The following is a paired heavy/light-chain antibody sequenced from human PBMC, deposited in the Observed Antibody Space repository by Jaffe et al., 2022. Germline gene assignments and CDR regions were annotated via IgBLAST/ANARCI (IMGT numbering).Light chain of an antibody. Sequence: EIVMTQSPATLSVSPGERATLSCGASQSVSSNLAWYQQKLGQAPRLLIHRVSTRATGIPARFSGSGSGTEFTLTISSLQSEDFAVYYCQQYNNWPLTFGGGTKVEIK. J-gene: IGKJ4*01. CDR3: QQYNNWPLT. CDR2: RVS. CDR1: QSVSSN. V-gene: IGKV3-15*01.
Heavy chain of an antibody. CDR3: AKGDTYMGFFDY. J-gene: IGHJ4*02. CDR1: GFTFSTYG. D-gene: IGHD5-18*01. Sequence: QVQLVESGGGVVQPGGSLRLSCAASGFTFSTYGMHWVRQAPGKGLEWVAFIRNDESNKYYTDSVKGRFTISRDNSKNTLFLEMNSLRAEDTAVYYCAKGDTYMGFFDYWGQGTLVTVSS. V-gene: IGHV3-30*02. CDR2: IRNDESNK.